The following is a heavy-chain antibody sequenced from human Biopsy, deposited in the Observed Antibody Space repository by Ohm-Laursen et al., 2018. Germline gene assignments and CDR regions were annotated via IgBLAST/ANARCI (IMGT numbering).Heavy chain of an antibody. CDR3: AREKYDGSDHYSSPFDS. Sequence: SETLSLTWPVSGGSISNYFWTWIRQPPGKGLEWIGYFRFEDRTSYNSSLKSRVTISADTSKNQFSLKVTSVTAADTAVYYCAREKYDGSDHYSSPFDSWGQGALVTVSS. D-gene: IGHD3-22*01. CDR2: FRFEDRT. J-gene: IGHJ4*02. V-gene: IGHV4-59*12. CDR1: GGSISNYF.